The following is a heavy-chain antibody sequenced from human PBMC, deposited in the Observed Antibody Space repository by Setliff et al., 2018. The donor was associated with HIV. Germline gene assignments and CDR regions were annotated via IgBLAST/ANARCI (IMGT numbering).Heavy chain of an antibody. CDR1: GGSMRSNIYY. CDR2: IHLSDT. Sequence: SETLSLTCSVSGGSMRSNIYYWGWIRLSPTKGLEWIGSIHLSDTYYNPSLKSRTTISVDTSQNQFSLKVTSVTAADTALYYCARAVAGHTGYHSYYYNYMDVWGKGTTVTVSS. CDR3: ARAVAGHTGYHSYYYNYMDV. V-gene: IGHV4-39*07. D-gene: IGHD5-12*01. J-gene: IGHJ6*03.